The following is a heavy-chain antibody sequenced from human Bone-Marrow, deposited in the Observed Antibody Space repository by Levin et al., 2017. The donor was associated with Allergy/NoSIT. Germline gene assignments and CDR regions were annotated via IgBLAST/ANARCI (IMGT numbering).Heavy chain of an antibody. CDR1: GYTLSDLS. D-gene: IGHD6-13*01. J-gene: IGHJ6*02. V-gene: IGHV1-24*01. CDR3: AAVRTPATGPLRMDV. Sequence: ASVKVSCKVSGYTLSDLSIHWVRQGPGKGLEWMGGFDPENGGTVYAQKFRGRVTMTEETSTETAYLDLNRVRSDDTAVYYFAAVRTPATGPLRMDVWGQGTTVTVSS. CDR2: FDPENGGT.